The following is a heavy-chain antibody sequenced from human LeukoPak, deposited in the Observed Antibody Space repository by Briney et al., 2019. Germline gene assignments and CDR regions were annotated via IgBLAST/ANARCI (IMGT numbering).Heavy chain of an antibody. D-gene: IGHD2-2*01. CDR1: GGSISSGDYY. V-gene: IGHV4-30-4*01. Sequence: PQTLSLTCTVSGGSISSGDYYWSWIRQPPGKGLEWIGYIYYSGSTYYNPSLKSRVTISVDTSKNQFSLKLSSVTAADTAVYYCARDCSSTSCYAAGDWGQGTLVTVSS. J-gene: IGHJ4*02. CDR3: ARDCSSTSCYAAGD. CDR2: IYYSGST.